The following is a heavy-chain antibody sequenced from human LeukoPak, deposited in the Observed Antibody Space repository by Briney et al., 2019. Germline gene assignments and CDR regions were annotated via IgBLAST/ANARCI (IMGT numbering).Heavy chain of an antibody. Sequence: PGGSLRLSCAASGFTFSSYAMYWVRQAQGKGLEWVAVISYDGSNKYYADSVKGRFTISRDDSKNTLYLQVNSLRAEDTALYFCAKGHCSSTNCHCDYWGQGSLVTVSS. J-gene: IGHJ4*02. V-gene: IGHV3-30*18. CDR1: GFTFSSYA. CDR3: AKGHCSSTNCHCDY. D-gene: IGHD2-2*01. CDR2: ISYDGSNK.